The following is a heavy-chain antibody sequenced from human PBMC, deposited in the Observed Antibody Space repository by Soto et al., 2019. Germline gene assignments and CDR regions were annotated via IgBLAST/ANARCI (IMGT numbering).Heavy chain of an antibody. D-gene: IGHD3-22*01. CDR1: GYIFSTYW. J-gene: IGHJ6*02. CDR3: ARHPRTAITTWVSSPLGYDFGMDV. Sequence: PGESLKISCQGSGYIFSTYWIGWVRQMPGKGLEWMGIIYPGDSQTTYSPSFQGQVTISADKSINTAYLQWSSLKASDTAIYYCARHPRTAITTWVSSPLGYDFGMDVWGQGTTVTVSS. CDR2: IYPGDSQT. V-gene: IGHV5-51*01.